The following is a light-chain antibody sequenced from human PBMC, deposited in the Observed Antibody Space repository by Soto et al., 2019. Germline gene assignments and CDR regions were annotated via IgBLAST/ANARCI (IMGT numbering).Light chain of an antibody. V-gene: IGKV1-39*01. Sequence: DIQMTQSPSSLSASVGDRITVTSRASQSIASYVNWYKQKLGKAPKLLIYAASSLQSGVPSRFSGGGSGTDFTFTLNSRQPEDFATYFCQQSYSSPFTFGQGTKLDIK. CDR1: QSIASY. J-gene: IGKJ2*01. CDR3: QQSYSSPFT. CDR2: AAS.